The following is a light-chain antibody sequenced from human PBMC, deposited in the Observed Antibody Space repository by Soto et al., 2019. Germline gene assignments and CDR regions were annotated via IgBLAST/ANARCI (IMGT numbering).Light chain of an antibody. CDR3: QQRSNWPRNT. V-gene: IGKV3-11*01. CDR2: DAS. J-gene: IGKJ2*01. CDR1: QSVSSY. Sequence: EIVFTQSPATLSFSPGERATLSCRASQSVSSYLAWYQQKPGQAPRLLIYDASNRATGIPARFSGSGSGTDFTLTISSLEPEDFAVYYCQQRSNWPRNTFGQGTKVDIK.